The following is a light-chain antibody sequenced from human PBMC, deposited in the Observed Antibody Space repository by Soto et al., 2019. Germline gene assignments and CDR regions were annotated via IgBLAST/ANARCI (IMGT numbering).Light chain of an antibody. Sequence: DIVMTQCPLSLSVTPGYPPSISCMASQSLRHPSGANYLDWYIQRPGQSAELLIYLGSKRASGVSDRFSGSGSGTRFTLRISRVEAEDVGFYYCMQAPQIPRTFGQGTKVDIK. CDR1: QSLRHPSGANY. J-gene: IGKJ1*01. CDR3: MQAPQIPRT. V-gene: IGKV2-28*01. CDR2: LGS.